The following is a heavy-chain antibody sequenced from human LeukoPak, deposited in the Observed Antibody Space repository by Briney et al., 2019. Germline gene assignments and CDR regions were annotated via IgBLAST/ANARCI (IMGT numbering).Heavy chain of an antibody. V-gene: IGHV1-2*04. CDR1: GYTFTGYY. D-gene: IGHD3-22*01. CDR3: ARVRGLYDSSGYPHEEFDY. CDR2: INPNSGGT. Sequence: ASVKVSCKASGYTFTGYYMHWVRQAPGQWLEWMGWINPNSGGTNYAQKFQGWVTMTRDTSISTAYMELSRLRSDDTAVYYCARVRGLYDSSGYPHEEFDYWGQGTLVTVSS. J-gene: IGHJ4*02.